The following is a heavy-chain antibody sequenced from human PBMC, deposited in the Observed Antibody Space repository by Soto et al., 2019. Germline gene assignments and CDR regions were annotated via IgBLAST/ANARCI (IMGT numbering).Heavy chain of an antibody. Sequence: GASVKVSCKASGYTFTSYDINWVRQATGQGLEWMGWMNPNSGNTGYAQKFQGRVTMTRNTSISTAYMELSSLRSEDTAVYYCARDRRDYGTLSRGYFDYWGQGTLVTVSS. J-gene: IGHJ4*02. CDR1: GYTFTSYD. V-gene: IGHV1-8*01. D-gene: IGHD4-17*01. CDR3: ARDRRDYGTLSRGYFDY. CDR2: MNPNSGNT.